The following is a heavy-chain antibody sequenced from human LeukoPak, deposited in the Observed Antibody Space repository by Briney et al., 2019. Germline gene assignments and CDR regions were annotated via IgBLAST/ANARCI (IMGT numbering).Heavy chain of an antibody. Sequence: PSETLSLTCTVSGGSISSYYWSWIRQPPGKGLEYIGYIYYSGSTNYNPSLKSRVTISVDTSKNQFSLKLSSVTAADTAVYYCARTGYSIGWCYFDYWGQGTLVTVSS. J-gene: IGHJ4*02. CDR1: GGSISSYY. D-gene: IGHD6-19*01. V-gene: IGHV4-59*08. CDR3: ARTGYSIGWCYFDY. CDR2: IYYSGST.